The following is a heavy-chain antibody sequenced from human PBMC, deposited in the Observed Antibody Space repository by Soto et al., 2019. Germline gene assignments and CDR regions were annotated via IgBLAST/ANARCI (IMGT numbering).Heavy chain of an antibody. CDR1: GGSISSYY. J-gene: IGHJ5*02. V-gene: IGHV4-59*01. CDR2: IYYSRST. Sequence: SETLSLTCTVSGGSISSYYWSWIRQPPGKGLEWNGYIYYSRSTNYNPSLKSRVTISVDTSKNQFSLKLSSVTAADTAVYYCAGRKTIPKLSWFDPWGQGTLVTVSS. CDR3: AGRKTIPKLSWFDP. D-gene: IGHD1-26*01.